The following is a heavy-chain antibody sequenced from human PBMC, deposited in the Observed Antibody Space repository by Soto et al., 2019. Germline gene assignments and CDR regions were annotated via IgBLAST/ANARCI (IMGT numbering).Heavy chain of an antibody. J-gene: IGHJ6*02. D-gene: IGHD5-18*01. CDR3: ARRDNCSGYIYGYYFYWGMDV. CDR2: IYPGDSDT. CDR1: GYSFTSYW. Sequence: GESLKISCKGSGYSFTSYWIGWVRQMPGKGLEWMGIIYPGDSDTRYRPSFQGQINISAVNSISTAYLQWASLKASVTAMYYCARRDNCSGYIYGYYFYWGMDVWGQRTTVTVSS. V-gene: IGHV5-51*01.